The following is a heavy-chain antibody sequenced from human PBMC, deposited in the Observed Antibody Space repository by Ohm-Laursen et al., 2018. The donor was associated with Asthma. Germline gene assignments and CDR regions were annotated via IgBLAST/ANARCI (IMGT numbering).Heavy chain of an antibody. V-gene: IGHV3-30-3*01. D-gene: IGHD3-3*01. CDR2: GGSYYDGGLK. CDR1: GFTFRSYA. CDR3: ARDVMEWYLPAFDF. Sequence: SLRLSCAASGFTFRSYAMHWVRQAPGKGLEWVAVGGSYYDGGLKYYADSVNGRFTVSRDDSKNTLYLQMNSLRPDDTAVYYGARDVMEWYLPAFDFWGQGTLVTVSS. J-gene: IGHJ4*02.